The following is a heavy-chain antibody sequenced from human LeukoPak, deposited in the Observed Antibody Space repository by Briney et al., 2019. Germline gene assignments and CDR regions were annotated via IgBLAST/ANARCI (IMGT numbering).Heavy chain of an antibody. Sequence: PGGSLRFSCAASGFTFSSYAMSWVRQAPGKGLGWGSAIGGSGGSTYYADSEKGRFTISRDTSKNTLYLQMNSLRAEDTAVYYCATGARGGGYSSGWYGGLDYWGQGTLVTVSS. V-gene: IGHV3-23*01. CDR1: GFTFSSYA. D-gene: IGHD6-19*01. CDR2: IGGSGGST. J-gene: IGHJ4*02. CDR3: ATGARGGGYSSGWYGGLDY.